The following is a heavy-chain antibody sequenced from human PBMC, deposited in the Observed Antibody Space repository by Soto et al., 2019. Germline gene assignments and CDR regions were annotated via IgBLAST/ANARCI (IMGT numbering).Heavy chain of an antibody. V-gene: IGHV3-43*01. CDR1: GFTFGDYT. J-gene: IGHJ4*02. Sequence: EVQLVESGGGVVQPGGSLRLSCTASGFTFGDYTMHWVRQAPGKGLEWVSLITWDGINIEYADSVRGRFTXXXXXXKXXXXXXXXXXRXEDTAFYYCAKDGIAWHWGQGTLVTVXS. CDR3: AKDGIAWH. CDR2: ITWDGINI. D-gene: IGHD3-10*01.